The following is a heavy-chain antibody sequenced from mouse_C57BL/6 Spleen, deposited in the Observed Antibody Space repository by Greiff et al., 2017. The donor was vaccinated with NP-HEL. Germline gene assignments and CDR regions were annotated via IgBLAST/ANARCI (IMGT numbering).Heavy chain of an antibody. CDR1: GYTFTGYW. D-gene: IGHD3-2*02. V-gene: IGHV1-9*01. Sequence: VQLQQSGAELMKPGASVKLSCKATGYTFTGYWIEWVKQRPGHGLEWIGEILPGSGSTNYNEKFKGKATFTADTSSNTAYMHLSSLTTEDSAIYYCARMRGTAQATYYFDYWGQGTTLTVSS. CDR3: ARMRGTAQATYYFDY. CDR2: ILPGSGST. J-gene: IGHJ2*01.